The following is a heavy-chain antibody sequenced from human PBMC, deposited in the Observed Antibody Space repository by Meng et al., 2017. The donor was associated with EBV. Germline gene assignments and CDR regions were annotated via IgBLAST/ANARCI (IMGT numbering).Heavy chain of an antibody. V-gene: IGHV1-18*01. D-gene: IGHD2-21*02. J-gene: IGHJ4*02. CDR3: ACRGDRTDY. CDR1: GYSVTSYG. CDR2: ISAYNGNT. Sequence: VEQVQFGAVVKKPGAYVKVSCKSSGYSVTSYGISWVRQAPRQGLEWMGWISAYNGNTSYAQKRQGRVTMTTDTSTSTAYMELRSLRSDNTAVYYCACRGDRTDYWGQGTLVTVSS.